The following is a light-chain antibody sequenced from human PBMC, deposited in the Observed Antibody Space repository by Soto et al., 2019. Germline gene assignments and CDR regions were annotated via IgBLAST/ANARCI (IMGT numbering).Light chain of an antibody. CDR3: QSYDSSLNGGE. Sequence: QSVLTQPPSVSGAPGQRVTISCTGRSSNIGAGYDVHWYQQLPGTAPKLLIYGNSNRPSGVPDRFSGSKSGTSASLAITGLQAEDEAYYYCQSYDSSLNGGEVGGGTKLTVL. V-gene: IGLV1-40*01. J-gene: IGLJ2*01. CDR1: SSNIGAGYD. CDR2: GNS.